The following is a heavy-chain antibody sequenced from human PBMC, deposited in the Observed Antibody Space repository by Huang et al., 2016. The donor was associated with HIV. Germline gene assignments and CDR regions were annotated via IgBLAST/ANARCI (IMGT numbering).Heavy chain of an antibody. V-gene: IGHV4-39*02. CDR3: ARLPGSITMIRGVITDPY. J-gene: IGHJ4*02. Sequence: QLQLQESGPGLVKPSETLSLTCTVSGGSIRSDNYYWGWIRQPPGKGLEWIGSIYYSGGTSESPASKRRVTIPVDTSKNHFALGRGSVTAADTAVYYCARLPGSITMIRGVITDPYWGQGTLVTVSS. D-gene: IGHD3-10*01. CDR1: GGSIRSDNYY. CDR2: IYYSGGT.